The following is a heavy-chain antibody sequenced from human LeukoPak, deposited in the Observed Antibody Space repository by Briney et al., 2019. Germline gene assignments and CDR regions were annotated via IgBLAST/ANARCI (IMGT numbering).Heavy chain of an antibody. V-gene: IGHV3-53*01. J-gene: IGHJ4*02. CDR2: IYGGGST. Sequence: GGSLRLSCAASGFSVSSKYMSWVRQAPGKGLEWVSVIYGGGSTNYADSVKSRFTISRDTSKNTLSLKMNSLRAEDTAVYYCARDWDYWGQGTLVTVSS. CDR1: GFSVSSKY. CDR3: ARDWDY.